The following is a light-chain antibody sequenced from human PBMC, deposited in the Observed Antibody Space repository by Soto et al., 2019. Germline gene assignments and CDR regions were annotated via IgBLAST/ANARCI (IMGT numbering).Light chain of an antibody. CDR2: DAS. CDR3: QQRSTWPWT. V-gene: IGKV3-11*01. Sequence: EIVLTQPPATLSLSPGERATLSCRASQSVSHYLAWYQQKPGQAPRLLIYDASNRATGIPARFSGSGSGTDFTLTINRLEPEDFAVYFCQQRSTWPWTFGQGTKVEIK. CDR1: QSVSHY. J-gene: IGKJ1*01.